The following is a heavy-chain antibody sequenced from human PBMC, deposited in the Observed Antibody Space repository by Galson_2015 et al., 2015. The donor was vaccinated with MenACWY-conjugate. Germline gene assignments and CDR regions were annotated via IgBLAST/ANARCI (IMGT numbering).Heavy chain of an antibody. CDR2: ISFSSNII. CDR1: GFSFSSYS. V-gene: IGHV3-48*01. Sequence: SLRLSCAAAGFSFSSYSMNWVRQAPGKGLDWVSHISFSSNIIYYADSVKGRFTISRDNAKNSLYLQMNSLRAEDTAVYNCVFGSSAGFFDYWGQGTLVTVSS. CDR3: VFGSSAGFFDY. J-gene: IGHJ4*02. D-gene: IGHD5-18*01.